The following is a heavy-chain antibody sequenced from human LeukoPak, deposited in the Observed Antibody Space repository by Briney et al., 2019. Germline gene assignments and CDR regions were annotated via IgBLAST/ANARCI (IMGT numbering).Heavy chain of an antibody. CDR3: AKIGVIGNWYYDV. D-gene: IGHD3-10*01. J-gene: IGHJ2*01. CDR1: GFSFSSHG. V-gene: IGHV3-23*01. Sequence: TGGSLRLSCAASGFSFSSHGMSWVRQAPWKGPEWVSSISSGSDYTFYADSVKGRFTISRDNSKNTLYLQMNRLRAGDTAIYYCAKIGVIGNWYYDVWGRGTLVTVSS. CDR2: ISSGSDYT.